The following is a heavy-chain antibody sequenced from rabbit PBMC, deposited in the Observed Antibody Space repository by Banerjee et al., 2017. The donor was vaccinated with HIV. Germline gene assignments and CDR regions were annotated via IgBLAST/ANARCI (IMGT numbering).Heavy chain of an antibody. V-gene: IGHV1S45*01. CDR2: IYAGSSGST. CDR3: ARDRYGSGSVDHDL. D-gene: IGHD5-1*01. Sequence: QQQLEESGGDLVKPEGFLTLTCTASGFDFSSYYMSWVRQAPGKGLEWIGFIYAGSSGSTAYASWVNGRFTISKTSSTTVTLQMTSLTVADTATYFCARDRYGSGSVDHDLWGQGTLVTVS. CDR1: GFDFSSYYM. J-gene: IGHJ4*01.